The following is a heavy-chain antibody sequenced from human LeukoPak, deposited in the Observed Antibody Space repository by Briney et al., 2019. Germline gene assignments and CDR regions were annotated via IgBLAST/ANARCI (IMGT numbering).Heavy chain of an antibody. J-gene: IGHJ6*02. CDR3: ARDRHGMAV. CDR2: IGVAGDT. Sequence: AGGSLRLSCAASGFTLSSYDMYWVRQVTGKGLEWVSAIGVAGDTYYPGSVKGRFIITRENAKNSLYLQMNSLRVEDTAVYYCARDRHGMAVWGQGTTVVVSS. CDR1: GFTLSSYD. V-gene: IGHV3-13*01.